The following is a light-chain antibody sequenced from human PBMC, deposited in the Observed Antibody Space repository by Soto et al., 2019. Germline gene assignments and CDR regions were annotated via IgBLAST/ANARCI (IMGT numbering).Light chain of an antibody. CDR1: QGISSY. CDR3: QQLLSYPIT. J-gene: IGKJ5*01. V-gene: IGKV1-9*01. CDR2: AAS. Sequence: SQLTQSPSSLSASVGDSVTITCRASQGISSYLAWYQQKPGKAPKLLIYAASTLQSGVPLRFSGSGSGTSFTLTISSLQPEDFATYYCQQLLSYPITFGQGTRLEIK.